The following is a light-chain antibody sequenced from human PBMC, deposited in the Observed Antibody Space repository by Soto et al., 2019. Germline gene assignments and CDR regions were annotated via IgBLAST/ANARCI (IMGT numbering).Light chain of an antibody. CDR1: QSISSW. CDR2: DAS. J-gene: IGKJ5*01. V-gene: IGKV1-39*01. Sequence: MTPSPATLSVSPGARATLSCRASQSISSWLAWYQQKPGKAPKLLIYDASSLESGVPSRFSGSGSGTDFTLTISSLQPEDFATYYCQQSYSTPPITFGQGTRLEI. CDR3: QQSYSTPPIT.